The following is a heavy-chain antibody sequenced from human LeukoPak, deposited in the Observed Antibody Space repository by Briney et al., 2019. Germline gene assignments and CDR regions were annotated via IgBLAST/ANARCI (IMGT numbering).Heavy chain of an antibody. D-gene: IGHD1-14*01. J-gene: IGHJ3*02. CDR1: GFTFDDYG. CDR2: INWNGGST. CDR3: ARDPPLTPGWNAFDI. Sequence: RSGGSLRLSCAASGFTFDDYGMSWVRQAPGKGLEWVSGINWNGGSTGYADSVKGRFTISRDNAKNSLYLQMNSLRAEDTALYYCARDPPLTPGWNAFDIWGQGTMVTVSS. V-gene: IGHV3-20*04.